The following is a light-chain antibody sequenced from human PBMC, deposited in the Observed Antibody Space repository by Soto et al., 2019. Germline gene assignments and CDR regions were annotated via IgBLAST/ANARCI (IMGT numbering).Light chain of an antibody. CDR1: RSLTRW. CDR3: EQYSTFWT. Sequence: DIQMSQSPSTLSASVGDRVTITCRASRSLTRWLAWYKQKPGRAPKLLIYETSILQSGVPSRFSGSGSGTDFTLTISGVQPDNSATYYCEQYSTFWTFGQGTRVEVK. CDR2: ETS. V-gene: IGKV1-5*03. J-gene: IGKJ1*01.